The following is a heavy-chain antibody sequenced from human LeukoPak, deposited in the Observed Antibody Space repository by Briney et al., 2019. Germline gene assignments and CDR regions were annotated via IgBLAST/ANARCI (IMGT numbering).Heavy chain of an antibody. V-gene: IGHV1-69*04. CDR1: GGTFSSYA. D-gene: IGHD1-1*01. Sequence: SVKVSCKASGGTFSSYAISWVRQAPGQGLEWMGRIIPILGIANYAQKFQGRVTVTADKSTSTAYMELSSLRSEDTAVYYCAKVPTRIPNWFDPWGQGTLVTVSS. CDR3: AKVPTRIPNWFDP. J-gene: IGHJ5*02. CDR2: IIPILGIA.